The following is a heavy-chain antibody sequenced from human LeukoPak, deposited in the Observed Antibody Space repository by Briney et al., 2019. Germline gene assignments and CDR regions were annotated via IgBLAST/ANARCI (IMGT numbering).Heavy chain of an antibody. V-gene: IGHV5-51*01. CDR1: GYSFSSYW. Sequence: GESLKISCKGSGYSFSSYWFGWVRQMPRKGLEWMGIIYPGDSDTRYSPSFQGQVTISADKSISTAYLQWSSLKASDTALYFCARLSITNSLHLYYFDFWGQGTLVTVSS. J-gene: IGHJ4*02. D-gene: IGHD1-20*01. CDR2: IYPGDSDT. CDR3: ARLSITNSLHLYYFDF.